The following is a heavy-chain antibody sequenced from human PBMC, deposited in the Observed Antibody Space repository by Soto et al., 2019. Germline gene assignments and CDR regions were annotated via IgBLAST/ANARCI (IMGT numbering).Heavy chain of an antibody. Sequence: EVQLVQSGAEVKKAGESLIISCKGSGYSFTSYLISWVRQMPGKGLEWMGRIHTSDSYTNYDPSFQGRVTISVDKSITTAYLQWGSLKASDTAMYYCARQSAGSTGWFLNYWGQGTLVTVSS. V-gene: IGHV5-10-1*03. CDR3: ARQSAGSTGWFLNY. D-gene: IGHD6-19*01. CDR2: IHTSDSYT. CDR1: GYSFTSYL. J-gene: IGHJ4*02.